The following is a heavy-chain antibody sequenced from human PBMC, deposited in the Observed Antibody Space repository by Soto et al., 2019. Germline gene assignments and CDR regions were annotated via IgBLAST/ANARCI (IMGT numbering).Heavy chain of an antibody. Sequence: EVQLLESGGGLVQPGGSLRLSCAASGFTFSSYVMRWVRQAPGKGLEWVSTISGSGDRTYYADSVKGRFTISRDNSRDTLYLQMNSRRVEDTAVYYCAKRRGRGWDYGMDVWGQGTTVTVSS. J-gene: IGHJ6*02. D-gene: IGHD3-10*01. CDR2: ISGSGDRT. V-gene: IGHV3-23*01. CDR3: AKRRGRGWDYGMDV. CDR1: GFTFSSYV.